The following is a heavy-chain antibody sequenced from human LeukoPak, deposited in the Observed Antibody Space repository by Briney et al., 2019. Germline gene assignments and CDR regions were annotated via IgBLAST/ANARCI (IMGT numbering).Heavy chain of an antibody. Sequence: GASVKVSCKASGYTFTSYAMHWVRQAPGQRLEWMGWINAGNGNTKYSQKFQGRVTITRDTSAGTAYMELSSLRSEGTAVYYCARNSEVAEFDYWGQGTLVTVSS. CDR2: INAGNGNT. V-gene: IGHV1-3*01. CDR3: ARNSEVAEFDY. J-gene: IGHJ4*02. D-gene: IGHD2-15*01. CDR1: GYTFTSYA.